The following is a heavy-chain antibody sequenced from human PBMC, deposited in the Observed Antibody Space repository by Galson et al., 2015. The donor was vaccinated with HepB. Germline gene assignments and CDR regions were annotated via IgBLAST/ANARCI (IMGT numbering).Heavy chain of an antibody. V-gene: IGHV3-7*01. CDR1: GITFSSYW. CDR2: IKPDGTET. D-gene: IGHD2-8*01. CDR3: ATGGLMYAFDI. Sequence: SLRLSCAVSGITFSSYWMNWLRQAPGKGLECVASIKPDGTETQYVDPVKGRFTISRDNAKNSLYPQMNSLTVEDTAVYYCATGGLMYAFDIWGRGTKVTVSS. J-gene: IGHJ3*02.